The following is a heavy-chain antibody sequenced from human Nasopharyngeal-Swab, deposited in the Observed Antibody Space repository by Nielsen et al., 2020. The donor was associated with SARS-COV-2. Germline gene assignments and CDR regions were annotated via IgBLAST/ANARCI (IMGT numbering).Heavy chain of an antibody. V-gene: IGHV1-46*01. J-gene: IGHJ3*02. CDR3: ARDRRITIFGVVIKPGDAFDI. CDR2: INPSGGST. Sequence: ASVKVSCKASGYTFTSYYMHLVRQAPGQGLEWMGIINPSGGSTSYAQKFQGRVTMTRDTSTSTVYMELSSLRSEDTAVYYFARDRRITIFGVVIKPGDAFDIWGQGTMVTVSS. D-gene: IGHD3-3*01. CDR1: GYTFTSYY.